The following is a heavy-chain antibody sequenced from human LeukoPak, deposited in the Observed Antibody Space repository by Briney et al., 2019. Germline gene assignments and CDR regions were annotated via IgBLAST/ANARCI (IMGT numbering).Heavy chain of an antibody. CDR2: ISWNSGNI. Sequence: GGSLRLSCAASGFTFSSYSMNWVRQAPGKGLEWVSGISWNSGNIAYADSVKGRFTISRDNAKNALYLQMNSLRAEDMALYYCAKADCSSTICSFDYWGQGTLVTVSS. V-gene: IGHV3-9*03. D-gene: IGHD2-2*01. CDR3: AKADCSSTICSFDY. CDR1: GFTFSSYS. J-gene: IGHJ4*02.